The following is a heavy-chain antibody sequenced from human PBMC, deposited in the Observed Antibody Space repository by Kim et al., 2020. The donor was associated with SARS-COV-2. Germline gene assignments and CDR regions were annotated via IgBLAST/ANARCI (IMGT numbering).Heavy chain of an antibody. CDR1: GGSVSSGSYY. J-gene: IGHJ4*02. V-gene: IGHV4-61*01. CDR2: IYYSGST. D-gene: IGHD3-22*01. Sequence: SETLSLTCTVSGGSVSSGSYYWSWIRQPPGKGLEWIGYIYYSGSTNYNPSLKSRVTISVDTSKNQFSLKLSSVTAADTAVYYCARGGVVGYYSVFDYWGQGTLVTVSS. CDR3: ARGGVVGYYSVFDY.